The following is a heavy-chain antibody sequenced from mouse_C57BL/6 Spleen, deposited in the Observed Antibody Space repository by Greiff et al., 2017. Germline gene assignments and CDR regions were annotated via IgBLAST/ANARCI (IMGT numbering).Heavy chain of an antibody. CDR1: GYTFTGYW. CDR3: ARRIYYDYDGYFAY. CDR2: ILPGSGST. J-gene: IGHJ2*01. V-gene: IGHV1-9*01. D-gene: IGHD2-4*01. Sequence: VQLQQSGAELMKPGASVKLSCKATGYTFTGYWIEWVKQRPGHGLEWIGEILPGSGSTNYNEKFKGKATFTADTSSNTAYMQLSILTTEDSAIYFCARRIYYDYDGYFAYWGQGTTLTVSA.